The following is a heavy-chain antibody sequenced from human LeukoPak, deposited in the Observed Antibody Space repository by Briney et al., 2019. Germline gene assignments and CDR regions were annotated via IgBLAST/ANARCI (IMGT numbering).Heavy chain of an antibody. CDR2: ISSSSSYI. J-gene: IGHJ4*02. CDR3: ARNIAAAGKGYYFDY. CDR1: GFTFSSYS. V-gene: IGHV3-21*01. D-gene: IGHD6-13*01. Sequence: GGSLRLSCAASGFTFSSYSMNWVRQAPGKGPEWVSSISSSSSYIYYADSVKGRFTISRDNAKNSLYLQMNSLRAEDTAVYYCARNIAAAGKGYYFDYWGQGTLVTVSS.